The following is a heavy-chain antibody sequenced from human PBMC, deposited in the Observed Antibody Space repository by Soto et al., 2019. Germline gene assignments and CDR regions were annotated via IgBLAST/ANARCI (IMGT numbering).Heavy chain of an antibody. CDR2: ISSSSSYI. Sequence: GSLRLSCAASGFTFNSVSLNWVRQAPGKGLEWVSSISSSSSYIYYADSVKGRSTISRDNAKNSLYLQMNSLRAEDTAVYYCARDPTAVTSRFDPWGQGTLVTVSS. CDR3: ARDPTAVTSRFDP. V-gene: IGHV3-21*01. J-gene: IGHJ5*02. CDR1: GFTFNSVS. D-gene: IGHD4-4*01.